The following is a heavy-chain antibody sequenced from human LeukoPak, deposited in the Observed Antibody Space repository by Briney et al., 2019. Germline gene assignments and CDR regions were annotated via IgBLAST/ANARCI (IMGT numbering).Heavy chain of an antibody. Sequence: GESLKISCKGSGYSFSNYWIAWVRQMPGKGLEWMGITYPGDSDTRYSPSFQGQVTISADKSISTAYLQWSSLKASDTAMYYCARPHSGSYLVDYWGQGTLVTVSS. D-gene: IGHD1-26*01. J-gene: IGHJ4*02. CDR2: TYPGDSDT. V-gene: IGHV5-51*01. CDR3: ARPHSGSYLVDY. CDR1: GYSFSNYW.